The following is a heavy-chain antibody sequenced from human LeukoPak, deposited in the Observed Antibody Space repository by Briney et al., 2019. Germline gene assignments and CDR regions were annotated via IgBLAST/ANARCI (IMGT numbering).Heavy chain of an antibody. CDR3: ARGYIYSRGYYFDY. CDR1: GYTFTSYD. J-gene: IGHJ4*02. D-gene: IGHD3-22*01. V-gene: IGHV1-8*01. Sequence: GASVKVSCKASGYTFTSYDINWVRQATGQGLEWMGWMNPNSGNTVYAQKFRGRVTMTRNTSISTAYMDLSSLRSEDTAVHYCARGYIYSRGYYFDYWGQGTLVTVSS. CDR2: MNPNSGNT.